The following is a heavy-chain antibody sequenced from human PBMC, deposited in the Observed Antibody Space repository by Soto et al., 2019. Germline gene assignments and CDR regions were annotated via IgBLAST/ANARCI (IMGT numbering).Heavy chain of an antibody. D-gene: IGHD2-2*01. Sequence: GGSLRLSCAASAFTFRGYAMSWVRQAPGKGLEWVSAITASADTTYYADSVKGRFTIPRDNSKNTLYLRMNSPRAEDTAVYYCAKVRPLRDCTSTSCLGAFDIWGQGTMVTVSS. CDR2: ITASADTT. J-gene: IGHJ3*02. CDR3: AKVRPLRDCTSTSCLGAFDI. CDR1: AFTFRGYA. V-gene: IGHV3-23*01.